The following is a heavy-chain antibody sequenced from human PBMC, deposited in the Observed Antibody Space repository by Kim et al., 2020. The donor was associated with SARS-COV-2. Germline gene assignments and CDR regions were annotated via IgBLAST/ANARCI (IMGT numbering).Heavy chain of an antibody. J-gene: IGHJ4*02. V-gene: IGHV1-18*01. CDR3: ARLVGRVPAAPRGYFDY. D-gene: IGHD2-2*01. CDR2: ISAYNGNT. Sequence: ASVKVSCKASGYTFTSYGISWVRQAPGQWLEWMGWISAYNGNTNYAQKLQGRVTMTTDTSTSTAYMELRSLRSDDTAVYYCARLVGRVPAAPRGYFDYWGQGTLVTVSS. CDR1: GYTFTSYG.